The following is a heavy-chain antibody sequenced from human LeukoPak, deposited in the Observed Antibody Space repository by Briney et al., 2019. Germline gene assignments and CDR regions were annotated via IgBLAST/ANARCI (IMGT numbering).Heavy chain of an antibody. V-gene: IGHV1-18*01. Sequence: ASVKVSCKASGYTFTSYGISWVRQAPGQGLEWMGWISAYNGNTNYAQKLQGRVTMTTDTSTGTAYMELRSLRSDDTAVYYCARVQYPIQLWFTTPNWYFDLWGRGTLVTVSS. D-gene: IGHD5-18*01. J-gene: IGHJ2*01. CDR3: ARVQYPIQLWFTTPNWYFDL. CDR2: ISAYNGNT. CDR1: GYTFTSYG.